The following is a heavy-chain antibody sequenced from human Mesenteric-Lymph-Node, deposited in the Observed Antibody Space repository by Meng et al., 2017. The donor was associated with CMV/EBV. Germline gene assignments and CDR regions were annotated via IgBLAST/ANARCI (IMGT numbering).Heavy chain of an antibody. V-gene: IGHV4-61*01. CDR3: ARERGARCSSTSCYRGRGWFDP. D-gene: IGHD2-2*02. Sequence: SETLSLTCTVSGGSGISVSDYWSWLRQSPGKGLEWLGYIYYSGRTSGTTTYNPSLKSRLTISVDTSKNHSSLKLTSVTAADTAVYYCARERGARCSSTSCYRGRGWFDPWGQGTLVTVSS. CDR2: IYYSGRTSGTT. CDR1: GGSGISVSDY. J-gene: IGHJ5*02.